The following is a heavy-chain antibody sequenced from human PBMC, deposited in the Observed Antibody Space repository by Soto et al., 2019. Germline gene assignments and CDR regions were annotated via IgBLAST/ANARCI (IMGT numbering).Heavy chain of an antibody. CDR1: GFTFSSYS. CDR3: ARGSSNWAYYFDF. D-gene: IGHD6-13*01. J-gene: IGHJ4*02. CDR2: ITSSGTTV. Sequence: EVHLVESGGGLVQPGGSLRLSCAASGFTFSSYSLNWVRQARGKGLEWVSYITSSGTTVYYADSVRGRFTISRDNAKNSLYLQMNRLRDDDTAVYYCARGSSNWAYYFDFWGQGTLVTVSS. V-gene: IGHV3-48*02.